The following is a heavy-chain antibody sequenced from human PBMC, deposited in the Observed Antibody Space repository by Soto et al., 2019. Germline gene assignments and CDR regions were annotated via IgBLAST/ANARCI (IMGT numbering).Heavy chain of an antibody. CDR2: IIPIFGTA. V-gene: IGHV1-69*13. D-gene: IGHD3-3*01. Sequence: GASVKVSCKASGGTFSSYAISWVRQAPGQGLEWMGGIIPIFGTANYAQKFQGRVTITADESTSTAYMELSSLRSEDTAVYYCARGGTYYDFWSKGYYYYYGMDVWGQGTTVTVSS. J-gene: IGHJ6*02. CDR1: GGTFSSYA. CDR3: ARGGTYYDFWSKGYYYYYGMDV.